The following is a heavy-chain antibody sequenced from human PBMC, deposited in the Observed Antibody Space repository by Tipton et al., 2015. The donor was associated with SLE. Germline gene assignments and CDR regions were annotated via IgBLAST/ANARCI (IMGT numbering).Heavy chain of an antibody. J-gene: IGHJ4*02. CDR2: VSTKNGHT. Sequence: QLVQSGAEVKKPGASVKVSCKASDYTFTSYAISWVRQAPGQGLEWMGWVSTKNGHTNYAQKLQGRVTMTTDTSTSTAYMESKSLTSDDTAVYYCARLGLGATHDYWGQGTLVTVSS. V-gene: IGHV1-18*01. CDR3: ARLGLGATHDY. CDR1: DYTFTSYA. D-gene: IGHD1-26*01.